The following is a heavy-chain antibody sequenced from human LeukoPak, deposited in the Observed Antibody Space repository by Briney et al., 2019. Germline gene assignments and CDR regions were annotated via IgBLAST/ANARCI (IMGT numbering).Heavy chain of an antibody. CDR2: ISYDGSNK. Sequence: PGRSLRLSCAASGFTFSSYGMHWVRQAPGKGLEWVAVISYDGSNKYYADSVKGRFTISRDNSKNTLYLQMNSLRAEDTAVYYCARGESSDCTCIDYWGQGTLVSVSS. J-gene: IGHJ4*02. CDR3: ARGESSDCTCIDY. CDR1: GFTFSSYG. V-gene: IGHV3-30*03. D-gene: IGHD2-21*02.